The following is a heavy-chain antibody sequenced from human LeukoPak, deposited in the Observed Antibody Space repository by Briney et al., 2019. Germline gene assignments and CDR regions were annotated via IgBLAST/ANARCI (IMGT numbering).Heavy chain of an antibody. Sequence: GGSLRLSCAAYGFTVSSNYMSWVRQAPGKGLEWVSVIYSGDSTYYADSVKGRFTISRDNSKNTLNLQMNSLRAEDTAVYYCARDESRRKSHYNYALDVWGQGTTVTVSS. V-gene: IGHV3-66*01. CDR1: GFTVSSNY. CDR2: IYSGDST. J-gene: IGHJ6*02. CDR3: ARDESRRKSHYNYALDV.